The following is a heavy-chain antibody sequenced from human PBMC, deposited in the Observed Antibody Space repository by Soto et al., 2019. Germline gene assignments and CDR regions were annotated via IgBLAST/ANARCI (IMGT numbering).Heavy chain of an antibody. J-gene: IGHJ6*02. Sequence: WGSLRLSCAASGFTFSSYTMNWVRQAPGKGLEWVSGINDGGSTYYADSVKGRFTISRDNSKNTLYLQMNSLRAEDTAVYYCAKDLHRGYSGYAYGMDVWGQGTTVTVS. CDR3: AKDLHRGYSGYAYGMDV. CDR2: INDGGST. D-gene: IGHD5-12*01. V-gene: IGHV3-23*01. CDR1: GFTFSSYT.